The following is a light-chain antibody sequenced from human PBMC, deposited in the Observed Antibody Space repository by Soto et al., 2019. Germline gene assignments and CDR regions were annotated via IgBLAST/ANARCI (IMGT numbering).Light chain of an antibody. CDR1: QGVSSH. J-gene: IGKJ5*01. V-gene: IGKV1-9*01. CDR2: EVS. CDR3: QHLNGYTIT. Sequence: GDRVTITCRASQGVSSHLAWHQQKPGKAPKLLIYEVSTLQSGVPSRFSGSGSGTDFTLTISSLKNEDFATYDRQHLNGYTITFGQGTRLEIK.